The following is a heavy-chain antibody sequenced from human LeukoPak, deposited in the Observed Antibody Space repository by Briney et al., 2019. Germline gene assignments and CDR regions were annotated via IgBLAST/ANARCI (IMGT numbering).Heavy chain of an antibody. D-gene: IGHD6-13*01. V-gene: IGHV3-30*02. CDR2: IRYDGSNK. J-gene: IGHJ4*02. CDR1: GFTFSSYG. CDR3: ARDTDSWYFDY. Sequence: GGSLRLSCAAPGFTFSSYGMHWVRQAPGKGLEWVAFIRYDGSNKYYADSVKGRFTISRDNSKNKLYLQMNSLRAEDTAVYYCARDTDSWYFDYWGQGTLVTVSS.